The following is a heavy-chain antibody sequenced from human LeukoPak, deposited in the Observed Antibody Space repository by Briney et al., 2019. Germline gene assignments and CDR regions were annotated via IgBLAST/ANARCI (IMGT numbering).Heavy chain of an antibody. CDR3: ARREDCSSINCRDY. CDR1: GYSFTSYW. Sequence: GESLKISCKGSGYSFTSYWIAWVRQMPGKVLEWMGLIYPGDSDTRYSPSFQGQVTISADKSISTAYLQWSSLQASDTAIYYCARREDCSSINCRDYWGQGTLVTVSS. V-gene: IGHV5-51*01. J-gene: IGHJ4*02. CDR2: IYPGDSDT. D-gene: IGHD2-2*01.